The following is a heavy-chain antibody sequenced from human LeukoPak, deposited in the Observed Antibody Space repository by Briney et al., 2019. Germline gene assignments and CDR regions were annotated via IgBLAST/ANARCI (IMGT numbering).Heavy chain of an antibody. CDR1: GLTFTDFW. CDR2: ISSSSSYI. CDR3: ARDPDGGWFDP. D-gene: IGHD1-14*01. V-gene: IGHV3-21*01. Sequence: GGSLRLSCAASGLTFTDFWMNWVRQAPGKGLEGVSSISSSSSYIYYADSVKGRFTISRDNAKNSLYLQMNSLGAEDTAVYYCARDPDGGWFDPWGQGTLVTVSS. J-gene: IGHJ5*02.